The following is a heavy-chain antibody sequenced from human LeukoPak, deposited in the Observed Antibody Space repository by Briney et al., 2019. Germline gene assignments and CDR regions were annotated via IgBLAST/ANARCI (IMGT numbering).Heavy chain of an antibody. D-gene: IGHD3-22*01. J-gene: IGHJ6*02. CDR1: GITFSSYE. CDR2: ISSSGGST. V-gene: IGHV3-23*01. Sequence: PGGSLRLSCAASGITFSSYEMNWVRQAPGKGLEWVSSISSSGGSTYYADSVKGRFTISRDNSKNTLYLQMNSLRAEDTAGYYCAKDIGVGYYDSSGYYDYYYDMDVWGQGTTVTASS. CDR3: AKDIGVGYYDSSGYYDYYYDMDV.